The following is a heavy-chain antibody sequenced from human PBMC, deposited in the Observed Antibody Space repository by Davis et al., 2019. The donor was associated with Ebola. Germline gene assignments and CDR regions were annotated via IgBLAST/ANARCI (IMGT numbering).Heavy chain of an antibody. Sequence: SETLSLTCTVSGASISTSSFYWGWVRQPPGKGLEWIGEIYDSGSTNYNPSLKSRVTISVDTSKNQFSLKLSSVTAADTAVYYCARGYVVVVAATYYYYYGMDVWGQGTTVTVSS. CDR3: ARGYVVVVAATYYYYYGMDV. CDR2: IYDSGST. CDR1: GASISTSSFY. V-gene: IGHV4-39*07. J-gene: IGHJ6*02. D-gene: IGHD2-15*01.